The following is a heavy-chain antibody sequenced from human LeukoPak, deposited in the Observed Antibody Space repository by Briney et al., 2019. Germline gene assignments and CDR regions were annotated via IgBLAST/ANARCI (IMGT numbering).Heavy chain of an antibody. Sequence: GGSLRLSCAASGFTFSSYGMHWVRQAPGKGPEWVAVISYDGSNKYYADSVKGRFTISRDNSKNTLYLQMNSLRAEDTAVYYCAKESYRGYPFDYWGQGTLVTVSS. CDR1: GFTFSSYG. CDR3: AKESYRGYPFDY. D-gene: IGHD6-25*01. V-gene: IGHV3-30*18. J-gene: IGHJ4*02. CDR2: ISYDGSNK.